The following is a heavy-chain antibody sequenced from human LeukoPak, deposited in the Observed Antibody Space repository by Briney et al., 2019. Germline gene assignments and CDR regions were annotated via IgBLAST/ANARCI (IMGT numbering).Heavy chain of an antibody. CDR1: RGPITSGAYY. V-gene: IGHV4-61*02. CDR2: VHTSGST. CDR3: ESLHLGYYYMDV. D-gene: IGHD7-27*01. J-gene: IGHJ6*03. Sequence: PSQTLSLTCTVSRGPITSGAYYWSWIRQPAGKGLEWIGRVHTSGSTNYNPSLESRVTISIDTSKNQFSLKLSSVTAADTAVYYCESLHLGYYYMDVWGKGTAVTISS.